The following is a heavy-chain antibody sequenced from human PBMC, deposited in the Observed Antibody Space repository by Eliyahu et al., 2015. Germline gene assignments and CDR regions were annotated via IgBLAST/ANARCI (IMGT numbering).Heavy chain of an antibody. D-gene: IGHD3-16*01. J-gene: IGHJ4*02. CDR1: GFIFSSYE. CDR3: ARDSGVGEPLDY. V-gene: IGHV3-48*03. Sequence: EVQLVESGGGLVQPGGSLRLSCVVSGFIFSSYEMNWVRQAPGKGLEWVSYISGSGSSIYYADSLKGRFTISRDNAKNSLFLQMNSLRVEDTAVYYCARDSGVGEPLDYWGQGTLVTVSS. CDR2: ISGSGSSI.